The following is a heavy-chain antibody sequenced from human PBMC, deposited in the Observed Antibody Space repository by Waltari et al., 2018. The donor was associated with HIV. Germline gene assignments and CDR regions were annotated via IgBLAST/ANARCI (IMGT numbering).Heavy chain of an antibody. CDR3: ARLNLKNGHLPSY. V-gene: IGHV7-4-1*02. Sequence: QVHLVQSESELTPPGASVKVACKTSGSTSSDFPLIWVRQAPGQGLQWMGWINTETGKPAYAQDFTGRFVISLDTSVSTTYLQISSLKAEDTAVYYCARLNLKNGHLPSYWGQGTLVTVSS. CDR1: GSTSSDFP. CDR2: INTETGKP. J-gene: IGHJ4*02. D-gene: IGHD2-8*01.